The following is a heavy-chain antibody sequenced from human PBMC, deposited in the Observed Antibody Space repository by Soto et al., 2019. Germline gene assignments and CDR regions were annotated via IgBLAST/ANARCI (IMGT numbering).Heavy chain of an antibody. D-gene: IGHD6-13*01. CDR3: AKDVSSSWSFQH. Sequence: QVQLVESGGGVVQPGRSLRLSCAASGFSFNYYGMQWVRQAPGKGLEWVALISYDGNSKDYADSVKGRFTISRDNSENTLYLQMNGLRTEDTAVYYCAKDVSSSWSFQHWGQGTLVIVSS. CDR2: ISYDGNSK. J-gene: IGHJ1*01. CDR1: GFSFNYYG. V-gene: IGHV3-30*18.